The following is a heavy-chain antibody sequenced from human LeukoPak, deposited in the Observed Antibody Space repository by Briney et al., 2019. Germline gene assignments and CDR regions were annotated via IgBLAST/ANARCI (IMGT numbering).Heavy chain of an antibody. J-gene: IGHJ5*02. CDR2: ISYDGSNE. CDR1: GFSFSSYA. V-gene: IGHV3-30*04. D-gene: IGHD6-19*01. Sequence: GRSLRLSCAASGFSFSSYAMHWVRQAPGKGLGWVAVISYDGSNEYYPDSVKGRFTISRDNSKNTLYLQMNSLRAEDTAVYYCARDSSGSYNWFDPWGQGTLVTVLS. CDR3: ARDSSGSYNWFDP.